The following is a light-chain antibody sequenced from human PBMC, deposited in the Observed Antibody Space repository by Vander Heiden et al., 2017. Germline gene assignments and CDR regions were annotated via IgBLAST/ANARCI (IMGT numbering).Light chain of an antibody. CDR3: QQYDNWPPIT. Sequence: EVVMTQSPATLSVSPGERATLSCRASQSVSTKLAWYQHKSGQVPRLLIYGASTRGPGIPARFSGSGSGTEFTLTISSLQSEDFALYYCQQYDNWPPITFGQGTRLE. CDR1: QSVSTK. V-gene: IGKV3-15*01. CDR2: GAS. J-gene: IGKJ5*01.